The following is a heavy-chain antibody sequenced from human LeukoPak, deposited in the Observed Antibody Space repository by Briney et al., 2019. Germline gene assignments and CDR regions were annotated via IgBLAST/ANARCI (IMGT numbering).Heavy chain of an antibody. CDR1: GGSLSSHY. D-gene: IGHD4-23*01. Sequence: SETLSLTCNVSGGSLSSHYWSWVRRSPEKGLEWIGQIYHTGSTHYNPSLRSRFAISVDTSKNKFSLNVRSVTAADTAVYYCAREGRWGMKYYFDFWGQGTLVIVSS. CDR3: AREGRWGMKYYFDF. V-gene: IGHV4-59*11. J-gene: IGHJ4*02. CDR2: IYHTGST.